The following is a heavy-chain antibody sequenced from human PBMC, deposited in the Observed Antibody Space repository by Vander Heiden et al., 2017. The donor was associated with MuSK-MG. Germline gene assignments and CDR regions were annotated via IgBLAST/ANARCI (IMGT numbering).Heavy chain of an antibody. J-gene: IGHJ6*03. Sequence: EVQLLESGGGLVQPGGSLRLSCTASGLTFSPYAMIWVRPAPGKGLEWVSAISGSGDSTYSADSVKGRFTISRDNSKNTLYLQMNSLRVEDTAVYYCAKRGDRLYYSYVDVWGKGTTVTVSS. CDR2: ISGSGDST. V-gene: IGHV3-23*01. CDR1: GLTFSPYA. CDR3: AKRGDRLYYSYVDV. D-gene: IGHD4-17*01.